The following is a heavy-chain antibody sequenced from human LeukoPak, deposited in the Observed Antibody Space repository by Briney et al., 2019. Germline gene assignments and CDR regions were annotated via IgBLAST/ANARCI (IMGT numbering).Heavy chain of an antibody. Sequence: SGGSLRLSCVASGVTLSNYAMSWARQAPGKGLEWVSGISSSGSGGNTYYADSVKGRFTISRDSSRNTLFLHMNTLGAEDTAIYYCAKDRTVGASYWYFDLWGRGTLVTVSS. V-gene: IGHV3-23*01. CDR3: AKDRTVGASYWYFDL. CDR1: GVTLSNYA. D-gene: IGHD1-26*01. CDR2: ISSSGSGGNT. J-gene: IGHJ2*01.